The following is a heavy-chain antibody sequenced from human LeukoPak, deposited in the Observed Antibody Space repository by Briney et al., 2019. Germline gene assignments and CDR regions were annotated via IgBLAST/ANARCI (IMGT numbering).Heavy chain of an antibody. CDR2: IHTSGTT. CDR3: ARMPPVRGVRNFYFYYYVDV. D-gene: IGHD3-10*01. Sequence: SETLSLTCTVSGASIDGYYWSWIRQPAGQSPEWIGRIHTSGTTNYNPAFKSRVIMSVDTSDKQFSLNVSSVTAADTAVYYCARMPPVRGVRNFYFYYYVDVWDRGTTVTVSS. J-gene: IGHJ6*03. V-gene: IGHV4-4*07. CDR1: GASIDGYY.